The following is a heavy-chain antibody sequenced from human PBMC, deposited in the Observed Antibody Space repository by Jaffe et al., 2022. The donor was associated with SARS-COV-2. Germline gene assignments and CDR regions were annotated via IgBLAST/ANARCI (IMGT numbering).Heavy chain of an antibody. D-gene: IGHD5-12*01. CDR2: IIPIFGTA. J-gene: IGHJ5*02. CDR3: ARDRGYSGYDYSRLNWFDP. Sequence: QVQLVQSGAEVKKPGSSVKVSCKASGGTFSSYAISWVRQAPGQGLEWMGGIIPIFGTANYAQKFQGRVTITADESTSTAYMELSSLRSEDTAVYYCARDRGYSGYDYSRLNWFDPWGQGTLVTVSS. V-gene: IGHV1-69*01. CDR1: GGTFSSYA.